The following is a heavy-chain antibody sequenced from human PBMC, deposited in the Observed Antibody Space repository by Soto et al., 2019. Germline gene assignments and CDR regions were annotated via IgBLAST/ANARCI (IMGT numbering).Heavy chain of an antibody. J-gene: IGHJ4*02. CDR2: INAGNGNT. Sequence: ASVKVSCKASGYTFTSYAMHWVRQAPGQRLEWMGWINAGNGNTKYSQKFQGRVTITRDTSASTAYMELSSLRSEDTAVYYCARASVVVVAAILGFQFDYWGQGTLVTVSS. CDR3: ARASVVVVAAILGFQFDY. CDR1: GYTFTSYA. V-gene: IGHV1-3*01. D-gene: IGHD2-15*01.